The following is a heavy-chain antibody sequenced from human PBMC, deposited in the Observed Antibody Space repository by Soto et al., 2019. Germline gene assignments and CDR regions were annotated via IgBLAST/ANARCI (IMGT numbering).Heavy chain of an antibody. J-gene: IGHJ6*02. D-gene: IGHD3-16*02. CDR2: ISYDGSNK. CDR1: GLTFSSYA. Sequence: GGSLRLSCAASGLTFSSYAMHWVRQAPGKGLEWVAVISYDGSNKYYADSVKGRFTISRDNSKNTLYLQMNSLRAEDTAVYYCARENNQSKYRNKKYYGMDVWGQGTTVTVSS. CDR3: ARENNQSKYRNKKYYGMDV. V-gene: IGHV3-30-3*01.